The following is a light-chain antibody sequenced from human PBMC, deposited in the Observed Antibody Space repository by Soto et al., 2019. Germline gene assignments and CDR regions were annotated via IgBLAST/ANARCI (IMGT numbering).Light chain of an antibody. J-gene: IGKJ4*01. Sequence: DIVLTQSPATLSLSPGERATLSCRASQSISSLLAWYQQKPGQATRLLIYDASNRATGIPARFSGSGSGTDFTITISRLEQEDFAGYYCQHRYNWPLTFGGGSKVEIK. V-gene: IGKV3-11*01. CDR3: QHRYNWPLT. CDR2: DAS. CDR1: QSISSL.